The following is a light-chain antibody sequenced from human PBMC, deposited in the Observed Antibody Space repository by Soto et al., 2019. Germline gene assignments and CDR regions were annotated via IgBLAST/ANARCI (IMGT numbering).Light chain of an antibody. CDR2: AAF. Sequence: DIPMTQSPSSLSASVGDRVTITCRSSQSISSYLHWYQQKPGKAPELLIYAAFTLQRGVPSRFSGSGSGTDFTLTISSLQPEDVATYYCQQSYCTLLTFGGGTKVEIK. CDR1: QSISSY. J-gene: IGKJ4*01. V-gene: IGKV1-39*01. CDR3: QQSYCTLLT.